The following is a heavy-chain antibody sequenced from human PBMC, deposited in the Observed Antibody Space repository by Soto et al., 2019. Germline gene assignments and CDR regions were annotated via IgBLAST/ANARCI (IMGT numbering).Heavy chain of an antibody. CDR1: GFSLPTSGVG. CDR3: ADRTTTVTWWFAP. V-gene: IGHV2-5*02. J-gene: IGHJ5*02. CDR2: LYWDDEK. D-gene: IGHD4-17*01. Sequence: SAPKLVNTTPSLTLTCTFSGFSLPTSGVGVDWIRQPPGKAPERLALLYWDDEKRHSTSPKSRLTNTKDTTKKQDNLTMTNTEAAVTATYFSADRTTTVTWWFAPWGQGTLVTASS.